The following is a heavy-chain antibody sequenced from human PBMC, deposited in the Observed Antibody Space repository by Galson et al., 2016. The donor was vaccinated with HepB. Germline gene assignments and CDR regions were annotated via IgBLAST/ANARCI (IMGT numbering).Heavy chain of an antibody. V-gene: IGHV3-23*01. Sequence: SLRLSCAASGFTFSTFIMTWVRQAPGKGLEWVSTISGSGGSTYYTDSVKGRFTISRDNSKNTLYLQMNSLRAEDTAVYYCAKYLTDPQGGGYWGQGTLVTVSS. J-gene: IGHJ4*02. CDR2: ISGSGGST. CDR3: AKYLTDPQGGGY. D-gene: IGHD3-16*01. CDR1: GFTFSTFI.